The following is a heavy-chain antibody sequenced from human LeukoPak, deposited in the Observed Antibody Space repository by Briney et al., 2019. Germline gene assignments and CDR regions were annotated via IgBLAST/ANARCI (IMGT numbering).Heavy chain of an antibody. V-gene: IGHV6-1*01. CDR2: TYYRSKWYN. J-gene: IGHJ4*02. D-gene: IGHD3-3*01. CDR3: TREYDFWSQGAGYFDY. Sequence: SQTLSLTCAISGDSVSSNSVAWNWIRQSPSRGLEWLGRTYYRSKWYNDYAVSVKSRITINPDTSKNQFSLQLNSVTPEDTAVYYCTREYDFWSQGAGYFDYWGQGTLVTVSS. CDR1: GDSVSSNSVA.